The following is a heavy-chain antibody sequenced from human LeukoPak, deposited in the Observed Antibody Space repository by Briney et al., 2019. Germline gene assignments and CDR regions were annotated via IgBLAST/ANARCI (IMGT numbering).Heavy chain of an antibody. CDR1: GFTVSSNY. CDR3: AREGYYGSGGYY. J-gene: IGHJ4*02. CDR2: IYSGGST. Sequence: GGFLRLSCAASGFTVSSNYMSWVRQAPGKGLEWVSVIYSGGSTYYADSVKGRFTISRDNSKNTLYLQMNSLRAEDTAVYYCAREGYYGSGGYYWGQGTLVTVSS. V-gene: IGHV3-66*01. D-gene: IGHD3-10*01.